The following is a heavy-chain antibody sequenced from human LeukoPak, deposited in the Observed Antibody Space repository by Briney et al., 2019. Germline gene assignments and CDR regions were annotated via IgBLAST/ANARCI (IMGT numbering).Heavy chain of an antibody. CDR2: IKSKTDGGTT. D-gene: IGHD3-22*01. V-gene: IGHV3-15*01. J-gene: IGHJ4*02. Sequence: GGSLRLSCAASGFTFSNAWMSWVRQAPGKGLEWVGRIKSKTDGGTTDYAAPVKGRFTISRDDSKNTLYLQMNSLKTEDTAVYYCTTDEHSSGYYYGLDYWGQGTLVTVSS. CDR3: TTDEHSSGYYYGLDY. CDR1: GFTFSNAW.